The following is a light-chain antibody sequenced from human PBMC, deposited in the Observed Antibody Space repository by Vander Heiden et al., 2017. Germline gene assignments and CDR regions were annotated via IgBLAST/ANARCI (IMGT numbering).Light chain of an antibody. J-gene: IGKJ4*01. CDR2: DAS. Sequence: IQMTQSPSSLSASVGDRVTITCQASEDISNYLNWYQQKPGKAPKLLIYDASNLETGVPSRFSGSESGTDFTFTISSLQPEDVATYFCQQYDNLPLTFGGGTKVXI. CDR1: EDISNY. V-gene: IGKV1-33*01. CDR3: QQYDNLPLT.